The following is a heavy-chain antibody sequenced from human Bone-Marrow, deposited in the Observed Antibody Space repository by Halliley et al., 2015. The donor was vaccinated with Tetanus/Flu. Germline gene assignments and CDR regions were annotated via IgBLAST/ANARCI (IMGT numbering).Heavy chain of an antibody. CDR1: GFTFSSHG. CDR2: ISYEGSTK. CDR3: ARDQGGTTDTGLAVDY. Sequence: SLRLSCADSGFTFSSHGMHWVRQAPGKGLGWVAFISYEGSTKYYVDSVKGRFTASRDNSKNTLYLQMNSLRADDTAVYYCARDQGGTTDTGLAVDYWGQGTLVIVSS. J-gene: IGHJ4*02. D-gene: IGHD5-18*01. V-gene: IGHV3-30*03.